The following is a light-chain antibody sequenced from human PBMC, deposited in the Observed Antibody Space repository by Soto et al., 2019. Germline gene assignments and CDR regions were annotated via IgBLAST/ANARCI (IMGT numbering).Light chain of an antibody. CDR3: QQYNNWPWT. V-gene: IGKV3-15*01. J-gene: IGKJ1*01. CDR2: GAS. Sequence: IVMAQSPGTLSLPSRGRAPLSCRASQSISDTLAWYQQKPGQAPRLLIYGASKRATGFPARFSGSGSGTDFTLTISSLQSEDFAVYYCQQYNNWPWTFGQGTKVDI. CDR1: QSISDT.